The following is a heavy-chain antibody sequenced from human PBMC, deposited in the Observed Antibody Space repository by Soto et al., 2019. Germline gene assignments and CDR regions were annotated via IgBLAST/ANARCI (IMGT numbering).Heavy chain of an antibody. D-gene: IGHD3-10*01. J-gene: IGHJ4*02. CDR2: IYWDDAK. V-gene: IGHV2-5*02. Sequence: QITLKESGPTLVKPTQTLTLTCTFSGFSLSTSGVGVGWIRQPPGKALEWLALIYWDDAKRYSPSLKSRLTITKDPSKNRVVLTMTNMDPVDTATYYCAHRSVRVLLDYWGQGTLVTVSS. CDR3: AHRSVRVLLDY. CDR1: GFSLSTSGVG.